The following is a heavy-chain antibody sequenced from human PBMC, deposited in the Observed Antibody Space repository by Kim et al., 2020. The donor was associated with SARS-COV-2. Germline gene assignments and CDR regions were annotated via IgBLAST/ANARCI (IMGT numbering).Heavy chain of an antibody. CDR2: ISSSSSTI. J-gene: IGHJ6*02. CDR1: GFTFSSYS. CDR3: ARVAARPDYYYGMDV. V-gene: IGHV3-48*02. D-gene: IGHD6-6*01. Sequence: GGSLRLSCAASGFTFSSYSMNWVRQAPGKGLEWVSYISSSSSTIYYADSVKGRFTISRDNAKNSLYLQMNSLRDEDTAVYYCARVAARPDYYYGMDVWGQGTTVTVSS.